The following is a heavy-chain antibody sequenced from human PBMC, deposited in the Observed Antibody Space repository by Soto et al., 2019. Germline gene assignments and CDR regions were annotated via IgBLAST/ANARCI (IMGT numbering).Heavy chain of an antibody. V-gene: IGHV2-26*01. CDR1: GFSLSNARMG. CDR3: ARAIEQWRVQGGYYYSGIDV. J-gene: IGHJ6*02. Sequence: QVTLKESGPVLVKPTETLTLTCTVSGFSLSNARMGGSWISQPPGKALEWLAHIFSNDEKSYSTSLKSRLTITKDTSKSQVVLTMTNMDPVDTATYYCARAIEQWRVQGGYYYSGIDVWGQGTTVTVSS. CDR2: IFSNDEK. D-gene: IGHD6-19*01.